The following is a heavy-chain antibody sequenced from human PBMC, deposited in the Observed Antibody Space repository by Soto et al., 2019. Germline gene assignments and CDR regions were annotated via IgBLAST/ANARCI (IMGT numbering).Heavy chain of an antibody. CDR2: ISPNGQGI. J-gene: IGHJ4*02. CDR1: GFTLSSYG. CDR3: AKERNYPPHCFHY. D-gene: IGHD1-7*01. Sequence: GGSLRLSCAASGFTLSSYGMSWVRQAPGKGLEWVSAISPNGQGIYYADSVRGRFTISRDTFKNTVFLHMDSLRAEDTAVYYCAKERNYPPHCFHYWGQGTLVTVSS. V-gene: IGHV3-23*01.